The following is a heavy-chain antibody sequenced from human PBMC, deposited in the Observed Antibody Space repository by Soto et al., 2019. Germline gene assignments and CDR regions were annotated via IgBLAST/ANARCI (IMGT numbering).Heavy chain of an antibody. D-gene: IGHD3-10*01. CDR2: IYHSGST. J-gene: IGHJ5*02. CDR1: GGSISSGGYS. V-gene: IGHV4-30-2*01. CDR3: ARDNGGGSGRYPYNWFDT. Sequence: SETLSLTCAVSGGSISSGGYSWSWIRQPPGKGLEWIGYIYHSGSTYYNPSLKSRVTISVDRSKNQFSLKLSSVTAADTAVYYCARDNGGGSGRYPYNWFDTWGQGTLVTVSS.